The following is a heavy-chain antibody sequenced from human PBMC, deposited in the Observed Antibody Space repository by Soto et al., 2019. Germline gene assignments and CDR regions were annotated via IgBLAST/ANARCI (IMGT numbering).Heavy chain of an antibody. CDR1: GVTFSSYA. D-gene: IGHD4-4*01. J-gene: IGHJ4*02. CDR3: AKEGGGDYSNNEFDY. CDR2: ISGSGGST. Sequence: PGGSLRLSCAASGVTFSSYAMSWVRQAQGKGLEWVSAISGSGGSTYYADSVKGRFTISRDNSKNTLYLQMNSLRAEDTAVYYCAKEGGGDYSNNEFDYWGQGTLVTVSS. V-gene: IGHV3-23*01.